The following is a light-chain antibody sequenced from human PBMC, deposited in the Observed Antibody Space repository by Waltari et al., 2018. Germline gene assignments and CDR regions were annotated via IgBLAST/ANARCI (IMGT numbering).Light chain of an antibody. CDR1: QPIISY. CDR2: AGS. CDR3: QQTYTTPYT. Sequence: DIQLTQSPSSLSTSVGDRVIITCRASQPIISYLSWYQQKPGKAPKLLIYAGSSLQSGVPSRFSGLGSETDFTLTISSLQPEDFATYYCQQTYTTPYTFGQGTKLEI. V-gene: IGKV1-39*01. J-gene: IGKJ2*01.